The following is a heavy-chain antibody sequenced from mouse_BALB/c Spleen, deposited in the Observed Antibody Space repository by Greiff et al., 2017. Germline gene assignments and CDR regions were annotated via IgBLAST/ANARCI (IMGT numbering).Heavy chain of an antibody. V-gene: IGHV1S56*01. J-gene: IGHJ2*01. CDR2: IYPGNVNT. CDR1: GYTFTSYY. CDR3: ARDYNWCCDY. D-gene: IGHD1-3*01. Sequence: QVQLQQSGPELVKPGASVRISCKASGYTFTSYYIHWVKQRPGQGLEWIGWIYPGNVNTKYNEKFKGKATLTADKSSSTAYMQLSSLTSEDSAVYFCARDYNWCCDYWGQGTTLTVSS.